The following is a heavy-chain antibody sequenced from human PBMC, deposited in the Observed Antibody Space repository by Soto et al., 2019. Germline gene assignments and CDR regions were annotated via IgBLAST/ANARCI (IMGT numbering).Heavy chain of an antibody. J-gene: IGHJ6*02. CDR1: GFSFDDYA. CDR3: AKDLGQQLALGYGLDV. V-gene: IGHV3-9*01. Sequence: VQLVESGGGLVQPGRSLSLTCEASGFSFDDYAMHWVRQAPGKGLEWVSGISWNSGKIDYPDSVKGRFTVSRDNAKKSVYLQMNSLRGEDTALYFCAKDLGQQLALGYGLDVWAHGTTVAVS. D-gene: IGHD6-13*01. CDR2: ISWNSGKI.